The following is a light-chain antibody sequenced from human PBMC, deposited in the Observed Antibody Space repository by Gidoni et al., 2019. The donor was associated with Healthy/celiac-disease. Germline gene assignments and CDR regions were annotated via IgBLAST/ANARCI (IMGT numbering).Light chain of an antibody. Sequence: DIQMNQSPSSLSATVGDRVPITCRASQSISSYLNWYQQKPGKAPKLLIYAASSLQSGVPSRFSGSGSGTDFTLTISSLQPEDFATYYCQQSYSTSWTFGQGTKVEIK. CDR1: QSISSY. CDR3: QQSYSTSWT. CDR2: AAS. J-gene: IGKJ1*01. V-gene: IGKV1-39*01.